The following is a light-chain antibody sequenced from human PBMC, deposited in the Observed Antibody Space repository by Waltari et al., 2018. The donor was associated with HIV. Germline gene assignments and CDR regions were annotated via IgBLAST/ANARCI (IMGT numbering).Light chain of an antibody. Sequence: QSILTQPPSTSGTPGQRVTISCSGSFSNVGSHTVNWFQHLPGTSPKLLIYTTNHRPPGVPDRFSGSKSGTSASLAISGLQSEDEAVYYCASWDANLNGIVFGGGTKLAVL. CDR3: ASWDANLNGIV. J-gene: IGLJ3*02. V-gene: IGLV1-44*01. CDR2: TTN. CDR1: FSNVGSHT.